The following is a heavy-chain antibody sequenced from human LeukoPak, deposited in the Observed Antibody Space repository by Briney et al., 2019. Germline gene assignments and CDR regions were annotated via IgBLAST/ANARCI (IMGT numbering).Heavy chain of an antibody. CDR1: GGSISSGSYY. CDR3: ARDNTVTTSLGWSDP. J-gene: IGHJ5*02. CDR2: INTSGSI. V-gene: IGHV4-61*02. D-gene: IGHD4-11*01. Sequence: SQTLSLTCTVSGGSISSGSYYWSWIRQPAGKGLEWIGRINTSGSINYNPSLKSRVTISLDPSKTQFSLKVSSVTAADTAVYYCARDNTVTTSLGWSDPWGQGTLVTVSS.